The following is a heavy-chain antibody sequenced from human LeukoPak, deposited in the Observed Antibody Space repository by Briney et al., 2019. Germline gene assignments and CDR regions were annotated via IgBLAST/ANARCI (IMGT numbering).Heavy chain of an antibody. D-gene: IGHD6-13*01. V-gene: IGHV4-4*07. Sequence: PSETLSLTCTVSGGSISSYYWSWIRQPAGKGLEWIGRIHTSGSTNYNPSLKSRVTMSVDTSKNQFSLKLSSVTVADTAVYYCATAMRSSSWYGYYYYMDVWGKGTTVTISS. J-gene: IGHJ6*03. CDR2: IHTSGST. CDR1: GGSISSYY. CDR3: ATAMRSSSWYGYYYYMDV.